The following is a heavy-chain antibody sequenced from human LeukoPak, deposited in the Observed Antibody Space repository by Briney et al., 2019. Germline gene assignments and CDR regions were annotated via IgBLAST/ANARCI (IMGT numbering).Heavy chain of an antibody. D-gene: IGHD6-19*01. Sequence: GRSLRLSCAASGFTFSSYAMHWVRQAPGKGLEWVAVIPYDGSNKYYADSVKGRFTISRDNSKNTLYLQMNSLRAEDTAVYYCARDDPREVAGNCFEPWGEGTRVTVFS. V-gene: IGHV3-30*04. CDR1: GFTFSSYA. J-gene: IGHJ5*02. CDR2: IPYDGSNK. CDR3: ARDDPREVAGNCFEP.